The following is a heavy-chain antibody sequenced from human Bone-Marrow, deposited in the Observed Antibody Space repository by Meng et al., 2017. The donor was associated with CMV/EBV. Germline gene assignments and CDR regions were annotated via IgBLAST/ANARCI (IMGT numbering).Heavy chain of an antibody. V-gene: IGHV3-11*04. CDR1: GFTFSDYY. CDR2: ISGSGNTI. Sequence: GGSLRLSCAASGFTFSDYYMSWIRQAPGKGLEWVSYISGSGNTIHYADSVKGRFTISRDSAKNSLYLQMDSLRADDTAVYYCARDPEGIFGAINYFDSWGQGTLVTVSS. CDR3: ARDPEGIFGAINYFDS. J-gene: IGHJ4*02. D-gene: IGHD3-3*01.